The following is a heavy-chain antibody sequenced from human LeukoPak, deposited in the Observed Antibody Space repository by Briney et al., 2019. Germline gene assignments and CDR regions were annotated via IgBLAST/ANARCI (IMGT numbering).Heavy chain of an antibody. Sequence: ASVKVSCTASGYTFTSYDINWVRQAPGQGLELMGWMNPNSGNTGYGQNFQGRVTMTRNTSISTAYMELSSLRSEDTAVYYCARGLEMDVWGQGTTVTVSS. CDR3: ARGLEMDV. J-gene: IGHJ6*02. CDR1: GYTFTSYD. V-gene: IGHV1-8*01. CDR2: MNPNSGNT.